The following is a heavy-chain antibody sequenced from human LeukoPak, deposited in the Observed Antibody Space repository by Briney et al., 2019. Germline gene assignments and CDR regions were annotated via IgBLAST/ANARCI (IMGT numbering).Heavy chain of an antibody. Sequence: ASVKVSCKASGYTFTSYAMNWVRQAPGLGLEWMGWINTNTGNPTYAQGFTGRFVFSLDTSVSTAYLQISSLKAEDTAVYYCARWILGYCSGGSCPYYYYMDVWGKGTTVTVSS. CDR1: GYTFTSYA. CDR3: ARWILGYCSGGSCPYYYYMDV. J-gene: IGHJ6*03. D-gene: IGHD2-15*01. CDR2: INTNTGNP. V-gene: IGHV7-4-1*02.